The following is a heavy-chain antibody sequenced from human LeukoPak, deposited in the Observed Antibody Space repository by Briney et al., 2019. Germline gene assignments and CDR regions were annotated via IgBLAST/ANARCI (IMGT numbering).Heavy chain of an antibody. CDR2: ISSSSSII. Sequence: PGGSLRLSCAASGITFINYSMTWVRQAPGKGLVWVSYISSSSSIIYYADSVKGRFTISRDNAKNSLYLQMNSLRAEDTAVYYCAREVTYCGGDCSGGWFDPWGQGTLVTVSS. V-gene: IGHV3-48*01. J-gene: IGHJ5*02. CDR1: GITFINYS. CDR3: AREVTYCGGDCSGGWFDP. D-gene: IGHD2-21*02.